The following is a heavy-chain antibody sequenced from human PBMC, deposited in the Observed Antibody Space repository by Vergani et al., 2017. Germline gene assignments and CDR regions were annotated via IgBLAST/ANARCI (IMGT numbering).Heavy chain of an antibody. V-gene: IGHV6-1*03. J-gene: IGHJ6*03. Sequence: QVQLHQSGPGLVKPSQTLSLTCAISGDRVSNKSAGWNWIRQSPSRGLEWLGSTYFMSKWYNDYAASVKSCMTINSDTSKNLFSLQLQSVTPEDTAVYYCAREDISLTVEGANYMDIWGKGTTVTVSS. D-gene: IGHD3-22*01. CDR3: AREDISLTVEGANYMDI. CDR1: GDRVSNKSAG. CDR2: TYFMSKWYN.